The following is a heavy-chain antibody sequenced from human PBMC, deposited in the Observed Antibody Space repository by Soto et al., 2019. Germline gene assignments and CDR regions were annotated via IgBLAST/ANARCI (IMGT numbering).Heavy chain of an antibody. V-gene: IGHV3-48*02. D-gene: IGHD6-6*01. CDR3: ARSRIAARPNWFDP. CDR2: ISSSSSTI. J-gene: IGHJ5*02. Sequence: EVQLVESGGGLVQPGGSLRLSCAASGFTFSSYSMNWVRQAPGKGLEWVSYISSSSSTIYYADSVKSRFTISRDNAKNSLYLQMNSLRDEDTAVYYCARSRIAARPNWFDPWGQGTLVTVSS. CDR1: GFTFSSYS.